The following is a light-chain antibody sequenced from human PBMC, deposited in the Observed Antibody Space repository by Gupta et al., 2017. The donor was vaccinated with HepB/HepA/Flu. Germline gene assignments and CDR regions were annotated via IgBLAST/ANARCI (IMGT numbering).Light chain of an antibody. CDR3: QVWDSDSDNMV. J-gene: IGLJ3*02. V-gene: IGLV3-21*02. Sequence: SYVLTQTPSVSVAPGQTALITCEGDNIGMKSVHWYQQTPGQAPVLVVYDDDDRPSGIPERLSGSHTGSAATLTINRVEAGDEADYYCQVWDSDSDNMVFGGGTKLTVL. CDR1: NIGMKS. CDR2: DDD.